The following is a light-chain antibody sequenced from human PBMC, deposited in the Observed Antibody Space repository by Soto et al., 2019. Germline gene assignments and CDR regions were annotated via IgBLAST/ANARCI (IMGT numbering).Light chain of an antibody. J-gene: IGKJ4*01. CDR3: HQYYSSIT. CDR1: QDVDSNF. V-gene: IGKV3-20*01. Sequence: IVLTQSPGTLSLSPGERATLSCRASQDVDSNFLAWYQQRPGQAPRLLIYGSSRRATGIPDRFSGSGSWTDFTLTISRVGPEDIAVYFCHQYYSSITFGGGTKVEVK. CDR2: GSS.